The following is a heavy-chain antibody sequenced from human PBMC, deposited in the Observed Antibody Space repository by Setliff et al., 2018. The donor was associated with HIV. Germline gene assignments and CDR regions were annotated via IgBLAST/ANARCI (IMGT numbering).Heavy chain of an antibody. CDR2: FDPEDGDT. V-gene: IGHV1-24*01. D-gene: IGHD6-19*01. CDR3: ATAKEHWLSEGGFDY. Sequence: WASVKVSCKVSGYTLTEVSIHWVRQAPGKGLEWMGRFDPEDGDTLYAQRLQGRVIMTEDSSTDTAYMELSSLTSDDTAVYYCATAKEHWLSEGGFDYWGQGTLVTVSS. J-gene: IGHJ4*02. CDR1: GYTLTEVS.